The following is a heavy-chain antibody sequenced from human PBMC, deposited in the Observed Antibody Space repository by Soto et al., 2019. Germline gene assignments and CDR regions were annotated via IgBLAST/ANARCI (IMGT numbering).Heavy chain of an antibody. CDR2: ISASGDRT. Sequence: VQLLESGGGLVQPGGSLRLSCAASGFTFSSYAMSWVRQAPGKGLEWVSGISASGDRTDYADSVKGRFTISRDNSKNTLFLQMSSLRADDTAVYYCAKEDDIVSSSCHYWGQGTLVTVTS. D-gene: IGHD2-15*01. CDR1: GFTFSSYA. J-gene: IGHJ4*02. CDR3: AKEDDIVSSSCHY. V-gene: IGHV3-23*01.